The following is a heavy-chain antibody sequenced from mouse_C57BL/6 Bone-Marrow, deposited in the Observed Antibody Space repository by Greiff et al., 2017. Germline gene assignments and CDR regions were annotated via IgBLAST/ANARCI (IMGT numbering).Heavy chain of an antibody. CDR1: GFTFSSYA. Sequence: EVQLVESGDGLVKPGGSLKFSCAASGFTFSSYAMSWVRQTPEKRLEWVAFISRGGDYIYYAATVKGPFTISRDNARNTLYLQMSSLTSEDTAMNYCTRGATYYAMDDWGQGTSVTVSS. CDR2: ISRGGDYI. V-gene: IGHV5-9-1*02. D-gene: IGHD6-1*01. J-gene: IGHJ4*01. CDR3: TRGATYYAMDD.